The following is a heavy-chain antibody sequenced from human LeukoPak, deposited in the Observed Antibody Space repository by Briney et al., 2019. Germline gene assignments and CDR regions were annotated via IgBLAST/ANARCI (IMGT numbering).Heavy chain of an antibody. D-gene: IGHD6-19*01. CDR2: ISGSDGST. CDR1: GFTFSSYA. V-gene: IGHV3-23*01. Sequence: PGGSLRLSCAASGFTFSSYAMTWVRQAPGEGLEWVSAISGSDGSTYYVDSVKGRFTISRDFSNNTLYLQMNSLRAEDTAVYYCAKLTSGWFEDFWGQGTLVTVSS. J-gene: IGHJ4*02. CDR3: AKLTSGWFEDF.